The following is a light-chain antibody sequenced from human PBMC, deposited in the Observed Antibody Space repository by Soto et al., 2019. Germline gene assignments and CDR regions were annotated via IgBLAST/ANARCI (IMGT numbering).Light chain of an antibody. V-gene: IGLV2-11*01. J-gene: IGLJ2*01. Sequence: QSVLTQPSSVSGSPGQSVTISCTGTSSDVGANNYLSWYQPHPGKAPKIMIYDVTKRPSGVPDRYAGSKSGNTASLTISGLRGEDEADYYCCSYAPTDLVLFGGGTKVTVL. CDR3: CSYAPTDLVL. CDR1: SSDVGANNY. CDR2: DVT.